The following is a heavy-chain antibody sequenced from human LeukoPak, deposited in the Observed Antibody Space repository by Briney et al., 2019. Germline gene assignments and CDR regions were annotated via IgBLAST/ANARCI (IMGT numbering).Heavy chain of an antibody. J-gene: IGHJ4*02. CDR2: SIPIFGTA. CDR1: GGTFSSYA. V-gene: IGHV1-69*06. CDR3: AGGALWV. D-gene: IGHD1-26*01. Sequence: SVNVSCKPSGGTFSSYAISWVRQAPGKGLEWMGGSIPIFGTAKYPPKFQGRVTINAEKSTRTAYMELRSLRSEDTAVYYCAGGALWVWGQGTLVTVSS.